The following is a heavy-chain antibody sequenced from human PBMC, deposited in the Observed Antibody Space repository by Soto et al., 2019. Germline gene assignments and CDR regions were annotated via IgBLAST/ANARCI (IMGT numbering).Heavy chain of an antibody. CDR2: IYPGDSDT. J-gene: IGHJ4*02. Sequence: GESLNLSCKGSGYSFTLYWIGWVRQMPGKGLEWMGIIYPGDSDTRYSPSFQGQVTISADKSISTAYLQWSSLKASDTAMYYCARHDRSSSCADYWGQGTLVTVSS. V-gene: IGHV5-51*01. CDR3: ARHDRSSSCADY. D-gene: IGHD6-13*01. CDR1: GYSFTLYW.